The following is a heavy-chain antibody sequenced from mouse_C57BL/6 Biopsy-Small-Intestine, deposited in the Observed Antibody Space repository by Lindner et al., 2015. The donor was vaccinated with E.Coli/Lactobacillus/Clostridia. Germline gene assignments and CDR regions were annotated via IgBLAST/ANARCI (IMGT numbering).Heavy chain of an antibody. CDR2: ISYSGST. CDR1: GYSITSDY. D-gene: IGHD1-1*01. V-gene: IGHV3-8*01. CDR3: ARCTFITTVVGYWYFDV. Sequence: VQLQESGPGLAKPSQTLSLTCSVTGYSITSDYWNWIRKFPGNKLEYMGYISYSGSTYYNPSLKSRISITRDTSKNQYYLQLNSVTTEDTATYYCARCTFITTVVGYWYFDVWGTGTTVTVSS. J-gene: IGHJ1*03.